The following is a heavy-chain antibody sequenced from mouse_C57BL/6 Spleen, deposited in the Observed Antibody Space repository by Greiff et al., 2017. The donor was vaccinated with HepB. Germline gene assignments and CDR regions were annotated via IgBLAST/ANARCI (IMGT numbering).Heavy chain of an antibody. CDR3: AGNYRRDAMDY. CDR2: IHPNSGST. D-gene: IGHD2-1*01. CDR1: GYTFTSYW. J-gene: IGHJ4*01. V-gene: IGHV1-64*01. Sequence: VQLQQSGAELVKPGASVKLSCKASGYTFTSYWMHWVKQRPGQGLEWIGMIHPNSGSTNYNEKFKSKATLTVDKSSSTAYMQLSSLTSEDSAVYYCAGNYRRDAMDYWGQGTSVTVSS.